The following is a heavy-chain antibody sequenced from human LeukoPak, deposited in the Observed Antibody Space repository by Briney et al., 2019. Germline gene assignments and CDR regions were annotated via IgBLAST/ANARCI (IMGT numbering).Heavy chain of an antibody. D-gene: IGHD3-10*01. J-gene: IGHJ4*02. CDR3: AIAYESGSFYRAFAY. CDR2: ISGDSDNK. CDR1: GFTFAAYA. V-gene: IGHV3-43*02. Sequence: GGSLSLSCAPSGFTFAAYAMYWVRHPPGKSLEWVSLISGDSDNKYSAASVKGRFAISRDNSKNSLYLQMNSLTTEDTALYYCAIAYESGSFYRAFAYWGQGALVTVSS.